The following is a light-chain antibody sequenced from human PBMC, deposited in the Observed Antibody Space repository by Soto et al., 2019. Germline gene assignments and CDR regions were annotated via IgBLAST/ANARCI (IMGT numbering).Light chain of an antibody. CDR2: KVS. J-gene: IGKJ2*01. CDR3: MQGPRRPPYT. V-gene: IGKV2-30*01. Sequence: DVVLTQSPLSLPVTLGQSASISCRSRQSLVYSDGNTYLSWFHQRPGQSPRRLIYKVSVRDPGVADRFSGRGWGTGFTLRIIRVEAEDVGVYYCMQGPRRPPYTFGQGKKLEIQ. CDR1: QSLVYSDGNTY.